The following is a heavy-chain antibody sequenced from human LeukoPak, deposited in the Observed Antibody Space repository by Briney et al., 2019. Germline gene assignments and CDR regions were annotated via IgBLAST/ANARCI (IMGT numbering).Heavy chain of an antibody. D-gene: IGHD5-18*01. CDR3: ARDRGYSYGRGWFDP. CDR2: IYYSGST. J-gene: IGHJ5*02. CDR1: GGSISSSSYY. V-gene: IGHV4-39*07. Sequence: PSETLSLTCTVSGGSISSSSYYWGWIRQPPGKGLEWIGSIYYSGSTYYNPSLKSRVTISVDTSKNQFSLKLSSVTAADTAVYYCARDRGYSYGRGWFDPWGQGTLVTVSS.